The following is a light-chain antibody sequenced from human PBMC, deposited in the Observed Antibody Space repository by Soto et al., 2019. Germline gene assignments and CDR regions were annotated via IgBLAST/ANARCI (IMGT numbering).Light chain of an antibody. Sequence: ELVLTQSPGTLSLSPGDRATLSCRASQSVSSSYLAWYQQKPGQAPRLLIYGASSRTTGIPDRFSGSGSGTDFTLTIGRLEPGDFAVYYCLHYGGSPLTFGQGTRLEIK. J-gene: IGKJ5*01. CDR3: LHYGGSPLT. CDR1: QSVSSSY. V-gene: IGKV3-20*01. CDR2: GAS.